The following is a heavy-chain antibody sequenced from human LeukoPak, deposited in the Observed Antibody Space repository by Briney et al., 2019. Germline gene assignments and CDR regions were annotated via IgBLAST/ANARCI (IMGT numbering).Heavy chain of an antibody. Sequence: ASVKVSCKASGYTFTSNYIHWVRQAPGQGLEWMGMIYPRDGSTSYAQKLQGRVTLTTDTSTSTAYMELRSLSSDDTAVYYCATSARGRASGSFYGYWGQGTLVTVSA. D-gene: IGHD1-26*01. J-gene: IGHJ4*02. V-gene: IGHV1-46*01. CDR2: IYPRDGST. CDR1: GYTFTSNY. CDR3: ATSARGRASGSFYGY.